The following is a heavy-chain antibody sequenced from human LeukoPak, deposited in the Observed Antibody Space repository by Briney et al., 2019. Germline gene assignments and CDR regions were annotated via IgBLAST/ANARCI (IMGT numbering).Heavy chain of an antibody. D-gene: IGHD2-2*01. Sequence: SETLSLTCAVYGGSFSGYYWSWIRQPPGKVLEWIGEINHSGSTNYNPSLKSRVTISVDTSKNQFSLKLSSVTAADTAVYYCARASPYLGYCSSTSCPLYYYYYYYMDVWGKGTTVTVSS. CDR3: ARASPYLGYCSSTSCPLYYYYYYYMDV. CDR2: INHSGST. V-gene: IGHV4-34*01. CDR1: GGSFSGYY. J-gene: IGHJ6*03.